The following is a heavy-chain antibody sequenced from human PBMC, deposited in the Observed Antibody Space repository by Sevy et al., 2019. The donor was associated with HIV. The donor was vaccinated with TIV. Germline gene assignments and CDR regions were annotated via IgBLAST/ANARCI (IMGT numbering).Heavy chain of an antibody. D-gene: IGHD1-26*01. Sequence: ASVKVSCKASGGTFSNYAISWVRQAPGQGLEWMGGIIPIFGTPNYAQKFQGRVTITADKSTTTAYMELSSLRSEDTAVYDCARDAVGAEGIVAFDIWGQGTRVTVSS. CDR3: ARDAVGAEGIVAFDI. J-gene: IGHJ3*02. CDR2: IIPIFGTP. V-gene: IGHV1-69*06. CDR1: GGTFSNYA.